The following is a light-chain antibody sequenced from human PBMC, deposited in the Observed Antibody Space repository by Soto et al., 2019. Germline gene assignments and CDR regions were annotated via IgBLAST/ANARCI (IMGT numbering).Light chain of an antibody. CDR1: QSISRR. Sequence: QVTQSPSTLSASVGHRVTSSCRASQSISRRLAWSQQKPGKAPKLLIYAASMLQSGVPSRFSGSGSGTDFTLTVSSLQPEDFATYYCPHYNNWPIPFGEGTKVDIK. CDR3: PHYNNWPIP. J-gene: IGKJ1*01. CDR2: AAS. V-gene: IGKV1-5*01.